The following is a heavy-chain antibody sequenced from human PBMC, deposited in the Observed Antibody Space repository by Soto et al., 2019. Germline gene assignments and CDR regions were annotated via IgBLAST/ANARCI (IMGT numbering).Heavy chain of an antibody. V-gene: IGHV4-4*02. Sequence: TVSLTSAFSGGFISIRRWCSSVRQPPGKGLEWIGDIYHTGNTNYKPSLESRVTISVGKSKNQFSLNLNSVTAADTAVYYCARDSRAAAGNRRYYFDYWGQG. J-gene: IGHJ4*02. CDR2: IYHTGNT. D-gene: IGHD6-13*01. CDR1: GGFISIRRW. CDR3: ARDSRAAAGNRRYYFDY.